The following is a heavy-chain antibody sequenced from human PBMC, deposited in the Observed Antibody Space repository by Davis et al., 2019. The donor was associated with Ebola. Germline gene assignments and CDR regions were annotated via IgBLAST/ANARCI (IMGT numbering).Heavy chain of an antibody. J-gene: IGHJ5*02. CDR3: ARHNVDIVVVVAAIPDWFDP. D-gene: IGHD2-15*01. V-gene: IGHV4-39*01. CDR2: IYYSGST. CDR1: GGSFSGYY. Sequence: MPSETLSLTCAVYGGSFSGYYWGWIRQPPGKGLEWIGSIYYSGSTYYHPSLKSRVTISVDTSKNQFSLKLSSVTAADTAVYYFARHNVDIVVVVAAIPDWFDPWGQGTLVTVSS.